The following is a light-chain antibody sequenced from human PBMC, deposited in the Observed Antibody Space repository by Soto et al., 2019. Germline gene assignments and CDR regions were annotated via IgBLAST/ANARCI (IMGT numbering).Light chain of an antibody. J-gene: IGKJ5*01. Sequence: AIPMTQSPSSLSASVGDRVTITCRASQGSRNDLGWYQQKPGKAPKLRIYAASSLQSGVPSRFSGSGSGTDFTLTISSLQPEDFATYYCLQDYNDPTFGQGTRLEIK. CDR3: LQDYNDPT. CDR1: QGSRND. CDR2: AAS. V-gene: IGKV1-6*01.